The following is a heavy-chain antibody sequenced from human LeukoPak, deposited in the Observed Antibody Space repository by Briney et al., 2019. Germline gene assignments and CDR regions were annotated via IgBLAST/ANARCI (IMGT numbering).Heavy chain of an antibody. J-gene: IGHJ4*02. V-gene: IGHV4-39*01. CDR3: ASIDYGESLDY. CDR2: IYYSGST. Sequence: PSETLSLTCTVSGGSISSSSDYWGWIRQPPGKGLEWIGSIYYSGSTYYNPSLKSRVTISVDTSKNQFSLKLSSVTAADTAVYYCASIDYGESLDYWGQGTLVTVSS. D-gene: IGHD4-17*01. CDR1: GGSISSSSDY.